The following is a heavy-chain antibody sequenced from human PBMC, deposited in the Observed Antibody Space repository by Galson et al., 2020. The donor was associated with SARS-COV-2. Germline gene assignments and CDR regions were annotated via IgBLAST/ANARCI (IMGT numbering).Heavy chain of an antibody. J-gene: IGHJ2*01. CDR3: ARRVVPTQMDWYFDL. CDR2: MYYSGST. Sequence: SETLSLTCNVYGGSIRSSNHCWGRIRQPPGKGLEWNGSMYYSGSTYHNPSLRSRVTMSVDTSKNQFSLRLTSVTAADTAVYYCARRVVPTQMDWYFDLWGRGTLVTVSS. D-gene: IGHD2-2*01. V-gene: IGHV4-39*01. CDR1: GGSIRSSNHC.